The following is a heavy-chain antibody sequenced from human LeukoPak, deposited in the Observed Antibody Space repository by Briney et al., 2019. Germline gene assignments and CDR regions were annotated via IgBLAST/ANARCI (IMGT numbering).Heavy chain of an antibody. CDR3: ARWGKNYYDSSGYSS. Sequence: PSETLSLTCAVYGGSFSGYHWSWIRQPPGKGLEWIGEINHSGSTNYNPSLKSRVTISVDTSKNQFSLKLSSVTAADTAVYYCARWGKNYYDSSGYSSWGQGTLVTVSS. V-gene: IGHV4-34*01. D-gene: IGHD3-22*01. J-gene: IGHJ4*02. CDR2: INHSGST. CDR1: GGSFSGYH.